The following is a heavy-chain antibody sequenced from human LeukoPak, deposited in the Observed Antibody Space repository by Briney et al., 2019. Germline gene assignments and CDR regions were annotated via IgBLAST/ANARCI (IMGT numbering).Heavy chain of an antibody. J-gene: IGHJ4*02. CDR2: ISGGGGST. D-gene: IGHD3-22*01. V-gene: IGHV3-23*01. CDR1: GFTFSSYD. CDR3: AKATFSSGCYYYH. Sequence: GGSLRLSCAASGFTFSSYDMSWVRQAPGKGLDWVSAISGGGGSTYYADSVKGRFTISRDNSMNTLYLQMNSMRAEDTAVYYCAKATFSSGCYYYHWGQGTLVTVSS.